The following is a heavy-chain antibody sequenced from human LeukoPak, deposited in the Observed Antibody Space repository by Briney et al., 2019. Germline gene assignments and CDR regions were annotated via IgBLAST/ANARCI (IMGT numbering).Heavy chain of an antibody. CDR3: ARGDDFSGDH. J-gene: IGHJ4*02. V-gene: IGHV3-7*04. CDR1: GFTFSKFW. CDR2: IHPEGNEK. D-gene: IGHD1-1*01. Sequence: GGSLRLSCAVSGFTFSKFWMSWVRQAPGRGLEWVANIHPEGNEKYHVDSVKGRFTISRDNAKNSLFLQMNGLRVEDTAIYYCARGDDFSGDHWGQGTLVTVSS.